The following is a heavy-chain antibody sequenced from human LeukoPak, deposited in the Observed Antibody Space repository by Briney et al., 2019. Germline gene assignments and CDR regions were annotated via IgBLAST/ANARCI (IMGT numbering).Heavy chain of an antibody. CDR2: IKEDGNEE. V-gene: IGHV3-7*01. Sequence: PGGSLRLSCAASGLTLSTICITWVRHAPGKVLEWEASIKEDGNEEYYVDSVKGQFNVYRHNTKNSLYVQKNTMRVEDTGVFYCVRHYGYNGGWLGAPLDYWGQGTVVTVSS. CDR3: VRHYGYNGGWLGAPLDY. J-gene: IGHJ4*02. CDR1: GLTLSTIC. D-gene: IGHD6-19*01.